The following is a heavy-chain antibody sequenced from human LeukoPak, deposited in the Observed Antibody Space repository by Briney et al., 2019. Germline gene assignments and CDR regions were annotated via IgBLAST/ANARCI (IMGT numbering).Heavy chain of an antibody. CDR3: ARPYGSGSYYNSPLDY. CDR2: ISAYNGNT. V-gene: IGHV1-18*04. CDR1: GYTFTSYG. J-gene: IGHJ4*02. Sequence: ASVNVSCKDSGYTFTSYGISWVRQDPGQGLESMGWISAYNGNTNYAQKLQGRVTMTTDTSSSTAYMGLRSLRSADTAVYYCARPYGSGSYYNSPLDYWGQGTLVTVSS. D-gene: IGHD3-10*01.